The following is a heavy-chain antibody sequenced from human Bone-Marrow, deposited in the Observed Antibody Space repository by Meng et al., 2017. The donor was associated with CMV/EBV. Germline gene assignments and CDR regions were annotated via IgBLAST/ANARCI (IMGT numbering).Heavy chain of an antibody. CDR1: GFTFSSYA. J-gene: IGHJ4*02. D-gene: IGHD3-22*01. CDR3: VKDDYYDSSGYRYFDY. V-gene: IGHV3-23*01. CDR2: ISGNGGST. Sequence: GFTFSSYAMSWVRQAPGKGLEWVSAISGNGGSTYYADSVKGRFTISRDNSKNTLYLQVNSLRAEDTAVYYCVKDDYYDSSGYRYFDYWGQGTLVTVSS.